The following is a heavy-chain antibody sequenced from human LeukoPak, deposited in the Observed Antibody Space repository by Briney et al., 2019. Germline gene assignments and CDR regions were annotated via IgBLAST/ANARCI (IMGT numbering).Heavy chain of an antibody. D-gene: IGHD3-22*01. CDR1: GFTFSNYF. Sequence: PGGSLRLSCTASGFTFSNYFMHWVRQVPGEGPVWVSRITGDGSSTSYADSVKGRFTISRDNAKNTLYLQMNSLRAEDTAVYYCAMIKEGWGQGTLVTVSS. CDR2: ITGDGSST. CDR3: AMIKEG. V-gene: IGHV3-74*01. J-gene: IGHJ4*02.